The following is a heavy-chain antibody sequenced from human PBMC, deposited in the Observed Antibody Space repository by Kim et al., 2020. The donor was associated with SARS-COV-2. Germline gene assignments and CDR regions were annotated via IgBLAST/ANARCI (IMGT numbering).Heavy chain of an antibody. CDR2: ISGSGGTT. CDR1: GFTFSSYT. V-gene: IGHV3-23*01. Sequence: GGSLRLSCAASGFTFSSYTMSWVGQAPGKGLEWVSDISGSGGTTYYADSVKGRFTISRDNAKNSLYLQMNSLRAEDTAVYYCARGRHGDYWDNWFDPWGQGTLVTVSS. CDR3: ARGRHGDYWDNWFDP. D-gene: IGHD4-17*01. J-gene: IGHJ5*02.